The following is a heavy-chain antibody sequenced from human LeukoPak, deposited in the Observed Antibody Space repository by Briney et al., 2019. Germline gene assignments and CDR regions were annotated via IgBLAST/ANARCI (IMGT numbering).Heavy chain of an antibody. CDR1: ARSLSSYY. Sequence: SQTLSLTCTLSARSLSSYYWSWIRQPAGKGLEWIGRIYTSGSTNYNPSLKSRVTMSVDTSKNQFSLKLSSVPAADTAVYYCARGLLGSGSFDYWGQGTLVTVSS. CDR2: IYTSGST. V-gene: IGHV4-4*07. CDR3: ARGLLGSGSFDY. D-gene: IGHD3-10*01. J-gene: IGHJ4*02.